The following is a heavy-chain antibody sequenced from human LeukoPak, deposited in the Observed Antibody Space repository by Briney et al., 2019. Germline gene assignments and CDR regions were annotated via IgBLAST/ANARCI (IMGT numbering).Heavy chain of an antibody. CDR3: ARCPVPYDSSARWFDP. V-gene: IGHV3-23*01. J-gene: IGHJ5*02. D-gene: IGHD3-22*01. Sequence: GGSLRLSCAASGFTFSSYAMNWVRQAPGKGLEWVSSISGSAGSTYYADSVKGRFTISRDNSKNTLYPQMNSLRAEDTAVYYCARCPVPYDSSARWFDPWGQGTLVTVSS. CDR1: GFTFSSYA. CDR2: ISGSAGST.